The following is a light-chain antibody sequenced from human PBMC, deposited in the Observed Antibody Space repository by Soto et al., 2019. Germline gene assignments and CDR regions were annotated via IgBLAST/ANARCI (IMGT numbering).Light chain of an antibody. CDR2: AAS. J-gene: IGKJ5*01. V-gene: IGKV1-39*01. CDR1: QSISTF. CDR3: QQNYNTPPIT. Sequence: DIQMTQSPSSLSASVGDRVTITCRASQSISTFLNWYQQKPGKAPKLLIYAASNLQSGVPSRFSGGGSGTDFTLTINTLQPEDFATYYCQQNYNTPPITFGQGTRLEIK.